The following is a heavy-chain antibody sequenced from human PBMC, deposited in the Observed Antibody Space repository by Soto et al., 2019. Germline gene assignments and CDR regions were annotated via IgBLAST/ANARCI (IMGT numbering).Heavy chain of an antibody. CDR1: GFTFSSYA. V-gene: IGHV3-23*01. J-gene: IGHJ3*02. Sequence: EVQLLESGGGLVQPGGSLRLSCATSGFTFSSYAMSWVRQAPGKGLEWVSGSSDGGSSTYYSDSVKGRFTISRDNSKNTLFLQMNSLRAEDTAVYYCAKFVTVTTVLSAFDIWGQGTMVTVSS. CDR2: SSDGGSST. CDR3: AKFVTVTTVLSAFDI. D-gene: IGHD4-17*01.